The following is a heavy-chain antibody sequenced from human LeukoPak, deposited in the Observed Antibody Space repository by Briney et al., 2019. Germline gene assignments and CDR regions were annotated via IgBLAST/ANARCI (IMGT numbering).Heavy chain of an antibody. CDR3: ARPGYGSGSFYFDY. J-gene: IGHJ4*02. Sequence: SETLSLTCTVSGGSNSSSSYYWGWIRQPPGKGLEWIGSIYYSGSTYYNPSLKSRVTISVDTSKNQFSLKLSSVTAADTAVYYCARPGYGSGSFYFDYWGQGTLVTVSS. CDR2: IYYSGST. CDR1: GGSNSSSSYY. V-gene: IGHV4-39*01. D-gene: IGHD3-10*01.